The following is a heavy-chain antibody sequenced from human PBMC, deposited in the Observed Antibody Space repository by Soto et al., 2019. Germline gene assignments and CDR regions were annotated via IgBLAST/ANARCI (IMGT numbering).Heavy chain of an antibody. CDR1: GFTFSSYA. CDR3: AKWVVTQYYFDY. J-gene: IGHJ4*02. Sequence: PGGSLRLSCAASGFTFSSYAMSWVRQAPGSGLEWVSAFSGSGGSTYYADSVEGRFNISRDNSKNTLYLQMNNLSTEDTAVYYCAKWVVTQYYFDYWGQGTLVTVA. CDR2: FSGSGGST. D-gene: IGHD3-22*01. V-gene: IGHV3-23*01.